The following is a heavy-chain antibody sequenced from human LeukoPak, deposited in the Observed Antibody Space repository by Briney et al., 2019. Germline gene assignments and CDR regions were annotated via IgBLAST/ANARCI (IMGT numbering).Heavy chain of an antibody. D-gene: IGHD3-10*01. CDR1: GYTFTSYA. V-gene: IGHV1-69*13. CDR2: IIPIFGTA. CDR3: ARALGRDYGSGSYYYYYYYMDV. Sequence: ASVKVSCKASGYTFTSYAMNWVRQAPGQGLEWMGGIIPIFGTANYAQKFQGRVTVTADESTSTAYMELSSLRSEDTAVYYCARALGRDYGSGSYYYYYYYMDVWGKGTTVTISS. J-gene: IGHJ6*03.